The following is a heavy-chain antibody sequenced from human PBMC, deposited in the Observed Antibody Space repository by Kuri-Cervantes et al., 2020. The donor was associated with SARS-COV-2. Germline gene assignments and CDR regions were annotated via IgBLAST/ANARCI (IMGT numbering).Heavy chain of an antibody. J-gene: IGHJ3*02. D-gene: IGHD2-21*01. Sequence: ASDKVSCKVSGYTLTVLSMHWVRQAPGKGLEWMVGSDPEDGEKIYAQKFQGRVTMTEDTSTDNACMELSSLRSEDTAVYYCATAYCGGHGYSRPDAFDILGQRTVVTVSS. CDR2: SDPEDGEK. CDR1: GYTLTVLS. CDR3: ATAYCGGHGYSRPDAFDI. V-gene: IGHV1-24*01.